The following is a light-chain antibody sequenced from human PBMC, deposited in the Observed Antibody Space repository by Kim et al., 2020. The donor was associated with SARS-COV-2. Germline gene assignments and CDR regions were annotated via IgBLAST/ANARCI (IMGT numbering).Light chain of an antibody. J-gene: IGKJ2*02. Sequence: PSSLSASVGDRVTIPCQASQDITNYLNWYQQKPGEAPKLLICDASNLETGVPSRFSGSGSGTDFTFTISSLQPEDIATYYCQQFRTFGQGTKLEIK. V-gene: IGKV1-33*01. CDR1: QDITNY. CDR2: DAS. CDR3: QQFRT.